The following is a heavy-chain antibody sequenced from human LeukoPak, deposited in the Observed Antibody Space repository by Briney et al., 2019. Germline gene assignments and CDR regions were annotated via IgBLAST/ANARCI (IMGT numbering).Heavy chain of an antibody. CDR3: ARVRGYYPFDY. J-gene: IGHJ4*02. D-gene: IGHD3-22*01. CDR2: ISSSSSYI. V-gene: IGHV3-21*01. Sequence: GGSLRLSCAASGFTFSSYAMSWVRQAPGKGLEWVSAISSSSSYIYYADSVKGRFTISRDNAKNSLYLQMNSLRAEDTAVYYCARVRGYYPFDYWGQGTLVTVSS. CDR1: GFTFSSYA.